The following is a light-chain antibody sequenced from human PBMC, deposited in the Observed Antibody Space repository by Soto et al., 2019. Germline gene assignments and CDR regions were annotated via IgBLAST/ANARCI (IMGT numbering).Light chain of an antibody. V-gene: IGLV2-14*01. Sequence: QSALPQPASVSGSPGQSITISCTGTSSDVGGYNYVSWCQQHPGKAPKLMIYEVSNRPSGVSNRFSGSKSGNTASLTISGLQAEDEADYYCSSYTSSSTLYVFGTGTKVTVL. CDR3: SSYTSSSTLYV. CDR2: EVS. CDR1: SSDVGGYNY. J-gene: IGLJ1*01.